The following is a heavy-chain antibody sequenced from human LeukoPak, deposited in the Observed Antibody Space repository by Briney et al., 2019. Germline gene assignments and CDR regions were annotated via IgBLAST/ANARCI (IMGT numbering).Heavy chain of an antibody. Sequence: PSETLSLTCTVSGGSISSGGYYWSWIRQPPGKGLEWIGSIYYSGSTYYNPSLKSRVTISVGTSKNQFSLKLSSVTAADTAVYYCARQTSGPDVWGQGTTVTVSS. J-gene: IGHJ6*02. CDR3: ARQTSGPDV. CDR2: IYYSGST. D-gene: IGHD3-10*01. V-gene: IGHV4-39*01. CDR1: GGSISSGGYY.